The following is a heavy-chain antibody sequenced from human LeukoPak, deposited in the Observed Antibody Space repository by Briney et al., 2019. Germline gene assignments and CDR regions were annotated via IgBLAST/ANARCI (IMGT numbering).Heavy chain of an antibody. CDR3: AKDARRISDWWFFDH. Sequence: GGSLRLSCAASVFTVSINYISWVRQAPGKGLEWVSDIYSDGSTHYAESVKGRFTISRDNYKNTVYLQINTVRAEDTAVYYCAKDARRISDWWFFDHWGQGTLVTVSS. CDR1: VFTVSINY. V-gene: IGHV3-53*01. D-gene: IGHD2-8*02. J-gene: IGHJ4*02. CDR2: IYSDGST.